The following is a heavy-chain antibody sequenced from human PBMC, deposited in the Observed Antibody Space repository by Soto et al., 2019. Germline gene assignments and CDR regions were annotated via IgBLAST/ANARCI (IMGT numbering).Heavy chain of an antibody. CDR1: GYSISSDNW. J-gene: IGHJ4*02. D-gene: IGHD3-10*01. V-gene: IGHV4-28*01. CDR2: IFYTGTT. CDR3: ARTSRFKTRHLDY. Sequence: SETLSLTCAVPGYSISSDNWWGWIRQPPGKGLEWIGYIFYTGTTYYNLSLKSRVTMSVDTAKDQFSLKLSSVTAADTAVYYCARTSRFKTRHLDYWGQGTLVTLSS.